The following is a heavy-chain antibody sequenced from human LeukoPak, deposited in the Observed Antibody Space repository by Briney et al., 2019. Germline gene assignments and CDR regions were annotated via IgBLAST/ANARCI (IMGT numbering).Heavy chain of an antibody. V-gene: IGHV1-69*01. CDR3: ARAFRDPGYFDL. Sequence: SVKVSCKASGGTFSSHAISWVRQAPGQGLEWMGGIIPIFGTANYAQKFQGRVTITADESTSTAYMELSSLRSEDTAVYYCARAFRDPGYFDLWGRGTLVTASS. D-gene: IGHD3-10*01. CDR2: IIPIFGTA. CDR1: GGTFSSHA. J-gene: IGHJ2*01.